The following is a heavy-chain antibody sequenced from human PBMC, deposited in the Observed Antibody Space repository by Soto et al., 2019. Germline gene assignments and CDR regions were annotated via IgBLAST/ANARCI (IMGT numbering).Heavy chain of an antibody. D-gene: IGHD3-22*01. Sequence: PWGSLRLSCAASGFTFSYYYMSWIRQAPGKGLEWVSYISSSSSYTNYADSVKGRFTISRDNAKNSLYLQMNSLRAEDTAVYYCARDKGMXYYYDSSGYDIPNWFDPWGQGTLVTVSS. CDR3: ARDKGMXYYYDSSGYDIPNWFDP. CDR2: ISSSSSYT. V-gene: IGHV3-11*06. CDR1: GFTFSYYY. J-gene: IGHJ5*02.